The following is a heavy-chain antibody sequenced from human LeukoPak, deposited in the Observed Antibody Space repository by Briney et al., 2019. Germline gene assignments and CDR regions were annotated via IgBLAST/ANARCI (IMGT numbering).Heavy chain of an antibody. CDR3: ARLGDGYNWRYYYDYDGMDV. CDR2: ISPGDAGT. V-gene: IGHV5-51*01. D-gene: IGHD5-24*01. CDR1: GYSFTNYW. J-gene: IGHJ6*02. Sequence: GESLKISWNGSGYSFTNYWIGWVRQMPGKGLEWMGIISPGDAGTRYSPSFQGQVTISADKSISTAYLQWSSLKASDTAMYYCARLGDGYNWRYYYDYDGMDVWGQGTTVTVSS.